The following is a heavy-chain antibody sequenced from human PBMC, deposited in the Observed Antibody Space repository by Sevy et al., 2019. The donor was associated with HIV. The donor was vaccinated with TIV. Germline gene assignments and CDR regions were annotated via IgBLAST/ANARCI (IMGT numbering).Heavy chain of an antibody. V-gene: IGHV3-11*01. D-gene: IGHD2-2*01. J-gene: IGHJ6*02. Sequence: GGSLRLSCAASGFIFSDFYMSWVRQAPGKGLEWISYISSRGTTIYYADSVKGRFTISRDNAKNSLYPQMNSLTADDTAVYYCARDHVVVEPLANYGMDVWGQGTTVTVSS. CDR2: ISSRGTTI. CDR3: ARDHVVVEPLANYGMDV. CDR1: GFIFSDFY.